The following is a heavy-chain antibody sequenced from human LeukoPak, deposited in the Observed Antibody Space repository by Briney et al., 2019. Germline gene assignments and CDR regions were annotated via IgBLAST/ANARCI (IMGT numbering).Heavy chain of an antibody. V-gene: IGHV3-23*01. J-gene: IGHJ4*02. D-gene: IGHD3-10*01. Sequence: PGGSLRLSCAASGFTFNNYAMTWVRQAPGKGLEWVSSISGSGGSTYYADSVKGRFTISRDNSKNTLYLHMNSLRADDTAVYYCAKDAFRLLWGYCFDYWGQGTLVTVSS. CDR1: GFTFNNYA. CDR3: AKDAFRLLWGYCFDY. CDR2: ISGSGGST.